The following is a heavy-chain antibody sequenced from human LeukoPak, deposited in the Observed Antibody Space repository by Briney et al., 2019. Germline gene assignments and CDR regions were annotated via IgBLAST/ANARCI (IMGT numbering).Heavy chain of an antibody. CDR1: GGTFISYA. J-gene: IGHJ4*02. Sequence: ASVKVSCKASGGTFISYAISWVRQAPGQGLEWMGRIIPIFGTANYAQKFQGRVTITTDESTSTAYMELSSLRSEDTAVYYCARDGKRSPRDFWSGYHDCWGQGTLVTVSS. CDR3: ARDGKRSPRDFWSGYHDC. D-gene: IGHD3-3*01. V-gene: IGHV1-69*05. CDR2: IIPIFGTA.